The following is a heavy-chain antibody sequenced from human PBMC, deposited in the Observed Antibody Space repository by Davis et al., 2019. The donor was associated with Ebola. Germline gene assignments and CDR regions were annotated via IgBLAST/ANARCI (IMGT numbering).Heavy chain of an antibody. V-gene: IGHV3-43*02. Sequence: PGGSLRLSCAASGFTFDQYAMYWVRQRPGKGLEWVSLINGDGDRTYYVDSVKGRFTISRDNTKNSLYLQMNSLRDEDTALYYCSRGGAAKFDYWGQGTLVTVSS. CDR2: INGDGDRT. CDR3: SRGGAAKFDY. CDR1: GFTFDQYA. D-gene: IGHD3-16*01. J-gene: IGHJ4*02.